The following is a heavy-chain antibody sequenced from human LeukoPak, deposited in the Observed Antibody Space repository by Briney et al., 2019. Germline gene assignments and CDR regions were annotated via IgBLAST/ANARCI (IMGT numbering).Heavy chain of an antibody. J-gene: IGHJ4*02. CDR1: GFSFSSYS. CDR3: ARGNTVVTLFDS. V-gene: IGHV3-21*01. CDR2: ISSSSSYR. Sequence: PGGSLRLSCAASGFSFSSYSMNWVRQAPGKGLEWVSSISSSSSYRHYADSVKGRFTISRDNAKNSLYLQMNSLRAEDTALYYCARGNTVVTLFDSWGQGTLVTVSS. D-gene: IGHD4-23*01.